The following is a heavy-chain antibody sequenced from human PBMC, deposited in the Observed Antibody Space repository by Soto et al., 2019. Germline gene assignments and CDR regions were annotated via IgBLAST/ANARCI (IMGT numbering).Heavy chain of an antibody. Sequence: QVQLQQWGAGLLKPSETLSLTCAVYGGSFSGYYWSWIRQPPGKGLEWIGEINHSGSTNYNPSLKSRVTISVDTSKNQFSLKLSSVTAADTAVYYCARGRVVVVPAARQSFGYWGQGTLVTVSS. V-gene: IGHV4-34*01. CDR3: ARGRVVVVPAARQSFGY. CDR1: GGSFSGYY. CDR2: INHSGST. D-gene: IGHD2-2*01. J-gene: IGHJ4*02.